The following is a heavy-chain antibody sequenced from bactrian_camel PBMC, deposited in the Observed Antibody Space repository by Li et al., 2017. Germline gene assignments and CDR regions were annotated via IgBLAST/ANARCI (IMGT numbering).Heavy chain of an antibody. D-gene: IGHD6*01. CDR3: AKDRLASGVTYGGRWSFYY. Sequence: HVQLVESGGGSVQSGGSLRLSCAASGIALNTYAMGWFRQAPGKAREGVATVTSDQRPNYADSVKGRFTISRDNAKNTLYLQLISLKTEDTAMYYCAKDRLASGVTYGGRWSFYYWGQGTQVTVS. CDR2: VTSDQRP. J-gene: IGHJ4*01. V-gene: IGHV3S53*01. CDR1: GIALNTYA.